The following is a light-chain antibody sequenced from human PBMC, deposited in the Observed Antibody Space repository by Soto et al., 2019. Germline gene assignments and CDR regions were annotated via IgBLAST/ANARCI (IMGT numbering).Light chain of an antibody. CDR3: QQRKNWQVT. V-gene: IGKV3D-11*02. Sequence: VLTQSPATLSLSPGERATLSCRASQSLSKSLAWYQQKPGQAPRLLIYDASNRATGIPARFSGGGSGTDFTLTISSLEPEDFAVYYCQQRKNWQVTFGQGTRLEIK. CDR1: QSLSKS. J-gene: IGKJ5*01. CDR2: DAS.